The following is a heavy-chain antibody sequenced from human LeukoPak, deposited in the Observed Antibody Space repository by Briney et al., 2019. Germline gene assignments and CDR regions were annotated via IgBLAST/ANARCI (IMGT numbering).Heavy chain of an antibody. CDR2: IYNSGST. V-gene: IGHV4-59*08. CDR3: ARQLKDKTLGGVHFDS. Sequence: SETLSLTCSVSGGSISSYYWSWIRQPPGKGLEWIGYIYNSGSTNYNPSLKSRVTISVDTSKSQLSLKLSSVTAADTAVYYCARQLKDKTLGGVHFDSWGQGTQFTVSS. CDR1: GGSISSYY. J-gene: IGHJ4*02. D-gene: IGHD3-16*01.